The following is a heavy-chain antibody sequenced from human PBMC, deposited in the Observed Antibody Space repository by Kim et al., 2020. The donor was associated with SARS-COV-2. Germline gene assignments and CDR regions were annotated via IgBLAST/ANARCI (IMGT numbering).Heavy chain of an antibody. CDR3: ARLLRFVEWFSYNWFDP. Sequence: KSRVTISVDTSKNQFSLKLSAVTAADTAVYYCARLLRFVEWFSYNWFDPWGQGTLVTVSS. V-gene: IGHV4-39*01. D-gene: IGHD3-3*01. J-gene: IGHJ5*02.